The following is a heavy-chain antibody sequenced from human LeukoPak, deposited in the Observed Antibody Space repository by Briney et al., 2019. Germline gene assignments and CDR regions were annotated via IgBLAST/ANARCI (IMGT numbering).Heavy chain of an antibody. D-gene: IGHD3-10*01. CDR2: MNPNSGNT. J-gene: IGHJ3*02. CDR1: GYTFTSYD. Sequence: ASVKVSCKASGYTFTSYDINWVRQATGQGLEWMGWMNPNSGNTGYAQKFQGRVTMTRNTSISTAYMELSSLRSEDTAVYYCATTPVRELLWFGELSYAFDIWGQGTVVTVSS. V-gene: IGHV1-8*01. CDR3: ATTPVRELLWFGELSYAFDI.